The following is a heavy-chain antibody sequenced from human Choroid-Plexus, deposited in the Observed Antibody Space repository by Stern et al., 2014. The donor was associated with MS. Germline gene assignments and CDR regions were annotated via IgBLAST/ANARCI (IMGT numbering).Heavy chain of an antibody. J-gene: IGHJ5*02. V-gene: IGHV3-30*18. Sequence: QVQLVESGGGLVQPGRPLRLSCVASGFTFGSCAMHWVRQAPGKGLEWVAGGSYDGRNEYYADSVKGRFAISRGNSQNTLYMQMSSLRPEDTAVYYCAKDRQYLTYFFDHWGQGSLVTVSS. CDR3: AKDRQYLTYFFDH. CDR2: GSYDGRNE. CDR1: GFTFGSCA. D-gene: IGHD2/OR15-2a*01.